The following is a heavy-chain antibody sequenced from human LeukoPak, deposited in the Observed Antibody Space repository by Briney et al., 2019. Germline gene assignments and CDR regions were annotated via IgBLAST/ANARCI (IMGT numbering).Heavy chain of an antibody. CDR1: GFAFSNNG. CDR2: ISDDGSNK. V-gene: IGHV3-30*18. J-gene: IGHJ6*02. D-gene: IGHD2-15*01. CDR3: AKDHNPILSKPNGMHV. Sequence: PGGSLRLSCAASGFAFSNNGIHWVRQAQGKGLEWVAVISDDGSNKFYADSVKGRFTISRDNSKNTLYLQMKSLKAEDTTMYYLAKDHNPILSKPNGMHVWGQETTVTVSS.